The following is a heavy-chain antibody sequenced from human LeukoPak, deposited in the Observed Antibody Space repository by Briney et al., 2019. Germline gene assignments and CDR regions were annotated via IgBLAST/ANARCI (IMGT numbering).Heavy chain of an antibody. J-gene: IGHJ4*02. V-gene: IGHV1-69*04. CDR2: IIPILGIA. Sequence: RASVKVSCKASGGTFSSYAISWVRQAPGQGLEWMGRIIPILGIANYAQKFQGRVTITADKSTSTAYMELSSLRSEDTAVYYCARAYYYDSSGALRGFGYWGQGTLVTVSS. CDR1: GGTFSSYA. CDR3: ARAYYYDSSGALRGFGY. D-gene: IGHD3-22*01.